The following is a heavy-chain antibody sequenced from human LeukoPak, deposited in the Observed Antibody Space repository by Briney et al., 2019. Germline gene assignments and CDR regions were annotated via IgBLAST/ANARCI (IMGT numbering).Heavy chain of an antibody. CDR2: IYSGGSS. CDR3: ARDRYGSGSDKPHN. Sequence: PGGSLRLSCAASGFTVSSNYMSWVRQAPGKGLEWVSVIYSGGSSYYADSVKGGFTISRDNSKNTLYLQMNSLRAEDTAVYYCARDRYGSGSDKPHNWGQGTLVTVSS. D-gene: IGHD3-10*01. V-gene: IGHV3-66*01. CDR1: GFTVSSNY. J-gene: IGHJ4*02.